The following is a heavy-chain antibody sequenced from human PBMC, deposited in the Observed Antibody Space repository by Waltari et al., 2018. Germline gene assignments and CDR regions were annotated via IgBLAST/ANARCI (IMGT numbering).Heavy chain of an antibody. CDR1: GMSVRGDY. CDR3: ARCRINYYYYYMDV. Sequence: LQLGAAGLLKPSETMTQTCTVYGMSVRGDYSRWISQPPEKGLEWIGEINHSGSTNYNPSLKSRVTISVDTSKNQFSLKLSSVTAADTAVYYCARCRINYYYYYMDVWGKGTTVTVSS. CDR2: INHSGST. V-gene: IGHV4-34*01. J-gene: IGHJ6*03.